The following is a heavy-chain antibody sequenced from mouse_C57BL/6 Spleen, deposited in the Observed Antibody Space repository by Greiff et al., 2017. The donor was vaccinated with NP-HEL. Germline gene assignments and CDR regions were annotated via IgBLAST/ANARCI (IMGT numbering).Heavy chain of an antibody. CDR2: ISSGSSTI. Sequence: EVHLVASGGGLVKPGGSLKLSCAASGFTFSDYGMHWVRQAPEKGLEWVAYISSGSSTIYYADTVKGRFTISRDNAKNTLFLQMTSLRSEDTAMYYCARRPYGSSYGYFDYWGQGTTLSVSS. CDR1: GFTFSDYG. CDR3: ARRPYGSSYGYFDY. V-gene: IGHV5-17*01. J-gene: IGHJ2*01. D-gene: IGHD1-1*01.